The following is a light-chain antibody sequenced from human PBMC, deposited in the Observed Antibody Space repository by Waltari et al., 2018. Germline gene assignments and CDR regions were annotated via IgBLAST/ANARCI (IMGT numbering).Light chain of an antibody. V-gene: IGKV3-20*01. CDR1: QSVSRF. J-gene: IGKJ1*01. CDR2: GAS. Sequence: EIVLTQSPGTLSLSPGERATLSCRASQSVSRFLAWYQQKPGQAPRLLISGASSRATGIPDRFSGSGSGKDFSLTISRLEPEDFAVYYCQKYDRLPATFGQGTKVEIK. CDR3: QKYDRLPAT.